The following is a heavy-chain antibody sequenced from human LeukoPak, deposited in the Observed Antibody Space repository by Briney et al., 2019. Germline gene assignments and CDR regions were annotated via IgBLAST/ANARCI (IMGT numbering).Heavy chain of an antibody. D-gene: IGHD3-3*01. Sequence: PGGSLRLSCAASGFTFSSYSMNWVRQAPGKGLEWVSSISSSSSYIYYADSVKGRFTISRDNAKNSLYLQMNSLRAEDTAVYYCARGYYDFWSGYLPSFDYRGQGTLVTVSS. J-gene: IGHJ4*02. V-gene: IGHV3-21*01. CDR2: ISSSSSYI. CDR3: ARGYYDFWSGYLPSFDY. CDR1: GFTFSSYS.